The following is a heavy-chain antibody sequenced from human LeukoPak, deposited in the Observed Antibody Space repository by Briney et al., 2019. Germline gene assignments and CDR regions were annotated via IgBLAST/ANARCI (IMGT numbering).Heavy chain of an antibody. CDR3: AKDLEELGIDYFDY. V-gene: IGHV3-30*18. Sequence: GGSLRLSCAASGFTFSSYGMHWVRQAPGKGREWVAVISYDGSNKYYADSVKGRFTTSRDNSKNTLYLQMNSLRAEDTAVYYCAKDLEELGIDYFDYWGQGTLVTVSS. J-gene: IGHJ4*02. D-gene: IGHD7-27*01. CDR2: ISYDGSNK. CDR1: GFTFSSYG.